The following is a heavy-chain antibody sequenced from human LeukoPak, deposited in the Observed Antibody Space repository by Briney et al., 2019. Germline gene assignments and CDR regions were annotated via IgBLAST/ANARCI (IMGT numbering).Heavy chain of an antibody. J-gene: IGHJ4*02. Sequence: ASVKVSCKASGYTFTGYYMHWVRQAPGQGLEWMGWINPNSGGTNYAQKFQGRVTMTRDTSISTAYMALSRLRSDDTAVYYCARAAAAGPTHFDYWGQGTLVTVSS. CDR1: GYTFTGYY. V-gene: IGHV1-2*02. D-gene: IGHD6-13*01. CDR2: INPNSGGT. CDR3: ARAAAAGPTHFDY.